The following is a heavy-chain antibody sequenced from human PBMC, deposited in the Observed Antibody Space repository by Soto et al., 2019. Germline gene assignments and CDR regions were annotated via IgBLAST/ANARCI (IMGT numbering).Heavy chain of an antibody. V-gene: IGHV1-8*01. D-gene: IGHD2-15*01. CDR3: ARGPFCSGGTCHSLVGYYSEF. CDR2: MNPNSGNT. CDR1: EYTFTSYD. Sequence: ASVKVSCKASEYTFTSYDINWVRQAPGQGLEWMGWMNPNSGNTGFAQKFQGRLTMTRNTSITTAYMELSSLRSEDTAVYYCARGPFCSGGTCHSLVGYYSEFWGQGTPVTVSS. J-gene: IGHJ4*02.